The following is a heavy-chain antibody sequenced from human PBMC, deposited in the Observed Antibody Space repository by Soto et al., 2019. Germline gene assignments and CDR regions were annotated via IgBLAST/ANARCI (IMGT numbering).Heavy chain of an antibody. CDR3: AKDRSDHYYYYGVDV. Sequence: QVQLVESGGGVVQPGRSLRLSCAASAFTFSSYGMHWVRQAPGKGREWLAVTSYDGTNKYYADSVKGRFTISRDNSKNTLYLQMNSLRAEDTAVYYCAKDRSDHYYYYGVDVWGLGTTVTVSS. CDR2: TSYDGTNK. CDR1: AFTFSSYG. V-gene: IGHV3-30*18. D-gene: IGHD3-16*02. J-gene: IGHJ6*02.